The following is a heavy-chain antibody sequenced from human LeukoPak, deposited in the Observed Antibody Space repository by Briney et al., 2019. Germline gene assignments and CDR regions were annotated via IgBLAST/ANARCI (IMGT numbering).Heavy chain of an antibody. V-gene: IGHV4-59*01. J-gene: IGHJ4*02. CDR3: ASLGGSGSYYNGIDY. CDR1: GGSISSYY. D-gene: IGHD3-10*01. CDR2: IYYSGST. Sequence: SETLSLTCTVSGGSISSYYWSWLRQPPGKGLEWIGYIYYSGSTNYNPSLKSRVTISVDTSKNQFSLKLSSVTAADTAVYYCASLGGSGSYYNGIDYWGQGTLVTVSS.